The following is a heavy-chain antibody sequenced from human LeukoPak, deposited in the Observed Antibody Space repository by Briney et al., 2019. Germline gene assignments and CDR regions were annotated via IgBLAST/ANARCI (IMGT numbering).Heavy chain of an antibody. CDR2: IYHSGST. Sequence: PSQTLSLTCAVSGGSISSGGYSWSWIRQPPGKGLEWIGYIYHSGSTYYNPSLKSRVTISVDRSKNQFSLKLSSVTAADTAVYYCARVRAGPYYYDSSSGYFDYWGQGTLVTVSS. J-gene: IGHJ4*02. CDR1: GGSISSGGYS. V-gene: IGHV4-30-2*01. D-gene: IGHD3-22*01. CDR3: ARVRAGPYYYDSSSGYFDY.